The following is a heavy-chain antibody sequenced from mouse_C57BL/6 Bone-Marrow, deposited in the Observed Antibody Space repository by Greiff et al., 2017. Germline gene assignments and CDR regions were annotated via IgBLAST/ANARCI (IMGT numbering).Heavy chain of an antibody. V-gene: IGHV1-63*01. CDR3: ASGYYGSFFDY. J-gene: IGHJ2*01. D-gene: IGHD1-1*01. CDR2: LYPGGGYT. CDR1: GYTITNYW. Sequence: VQLQQSGAELVRPGTSVKMSCKASGYTITNYWIGWVKQRPGHGLEWIGDLYPGGGYTNTNAKIKGKATPTADKSSSTAYMQFISLTSEDAAIYYCASGYYGSFFDYWGQGTTLTVSS.